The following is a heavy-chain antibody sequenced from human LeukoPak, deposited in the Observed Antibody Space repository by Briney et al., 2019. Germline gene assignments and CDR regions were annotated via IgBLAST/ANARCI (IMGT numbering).Heavy chain of an antibody. Sequence: ASETLSLTCAVSGGSISSGGYSWSWIRQPPWKGLEWIGYSYHSGSTYYNPSLKSRVTISVDRSKNQFSLKLSSVTAADTAVYYCAREHCSSTSCLGGFDPWGQGTLVTVSS. D-gene: IGHD2-2*01. J-gene: IGHJ5*02. CDR3: AREHCSSTSCLGGFDP. CDR1: GGSISSGGYS. V-gene: IGHV4-30-2*01. CDR2: SYHSGST.